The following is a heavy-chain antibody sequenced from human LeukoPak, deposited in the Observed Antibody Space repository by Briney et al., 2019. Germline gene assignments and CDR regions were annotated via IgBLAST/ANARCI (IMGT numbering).Heavy chain of an antibody. Sequence: GGSLRLSCVVSGFILSSYAMNWVRQAPGKGLEWVSSISDGGGTTYYADYVKSRFTMYKDNSKNTLKVQMNSLRADDSCVYYCAKEDVTEVWGQGTLVTVSS. V-gene: IGHV3-23*01. CDR1: GFILSSYA. CDR3: AKEDVTEV. J-gene: IGHJ4*02. CDR2: ISDGGGTT. D-gene: IGHD2-8*02.